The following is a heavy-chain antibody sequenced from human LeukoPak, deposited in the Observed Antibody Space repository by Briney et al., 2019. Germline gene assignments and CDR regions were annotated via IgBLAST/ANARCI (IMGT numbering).Heavy chain of an antibody. CDR1: GGSIIGYD. D-gene: IGHD3-22*01. CDR2: ISYTGST. J-gene: IGHJ4*02. Sequence: SETLSLTCTVSGGSIIGYDWSWNRQPPGKGLEWIGYISYTGSTKFSPSLKSRLAMSVDTSSNQFSLHLSSVTAADTAVYYCARTWHYDSSDYFPFDNWGQGTLVTVSS. CDR3: ARTWHYDSSDYFPFDN. V-gene: IGHV4-59*08.